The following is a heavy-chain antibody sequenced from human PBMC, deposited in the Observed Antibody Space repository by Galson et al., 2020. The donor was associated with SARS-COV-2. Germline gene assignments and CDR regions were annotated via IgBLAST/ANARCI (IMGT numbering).Heavy chain of an antibody. CDR1: GGSFSGYS. V-gene: IGHV4-34*01. D-gene: IGHD1-26*01. Sequence: SETLSLTCAVYGGSFSGYSWSWIRQPPGKGLEWLGEINHSGSTNYNPSLKSRVTISVDTSKNQFSLKLSSVTAADTAVYYCARGPWELWYFNLWGRGTLVTVSS. CDR2: INHSGST. J-gene: IGHJ2*01. CDR3: ARGPWELWYFNL.